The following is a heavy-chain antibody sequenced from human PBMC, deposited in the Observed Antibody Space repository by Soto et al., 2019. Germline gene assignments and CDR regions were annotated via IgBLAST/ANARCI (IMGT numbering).Heavy chain of an antibody. CDR2: IYSGGST. CDR3: ARDRVYAHVRYYYYMDV. Sequence: GGSLRLSCAASGFTVSSNYMSWVRQAPGKGLEWVSVIYSGGSTYYAESVKGRFTISRDNSKNTLYLQMNSLRAEDTAVYYCARDRVYAHVRYYYYMDVWGKGTTVTVSS. D-gene: IGHD2-8*01. V-gene: IGHV3-66*01. J-gene: IGHJ6*03. CDR1: GFTVSSNY.